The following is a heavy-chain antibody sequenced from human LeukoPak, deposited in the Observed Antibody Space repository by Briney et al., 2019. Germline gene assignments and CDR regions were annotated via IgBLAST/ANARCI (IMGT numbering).Heavy chain of an antibody. D-gene: IGHD6-13*01. Sequence: GGSLRLSCAASGFTFSSYWMSWVRQAPGKGLEWVANIKQDGSEKYYVDSVKGRFTISRDNAKNSLYLQMNSLRAEDTAVYYCASPIAAAAGWFDPWGQGTLVTVSS. CDR2: IKQDGSEK. CDR1: GFTFSSYW. CDR3: ASPIAAAAGWFDP. V-gene: IGHV3-7*01. J-gene: IGHJ5*02.